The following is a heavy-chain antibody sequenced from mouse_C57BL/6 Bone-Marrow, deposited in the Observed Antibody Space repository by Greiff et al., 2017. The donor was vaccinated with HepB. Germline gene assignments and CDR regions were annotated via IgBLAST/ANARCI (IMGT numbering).Heavy chain of an antibody. Sequence: QVTLKESGPGLVAPSQSLSITCTVSGFSLTSYGVDWVRQPPGKGLEWLGVIWGGGSTNYNSALMSRLSISKDNSKSQVFLKMNSLQTDDTAMYYCAKHGTTVVATRSYWYFDVWGTGTTVTVSS. J-gene: IGHJ1*03. D-gene: IGHD1-1*01. V-gene: IGHV2-9*01. CDR3: AKHGTTVVATRSYWYFDV. CDR1: GFSLTSYG. CDR2: IWGGGST.